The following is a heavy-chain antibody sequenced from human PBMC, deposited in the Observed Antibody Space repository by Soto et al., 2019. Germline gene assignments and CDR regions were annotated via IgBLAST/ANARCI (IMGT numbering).Heavy chain of an antibody. V-gene: IGHV4-31*03. J-gene: IGHJ2*01. CDR2: IYYSGST. D-gene: IGHD4-17*01. CDR3: ARAKNPYYGDSYWYFDL. Sequence: QVQLQESGPGLVKPSQTLSLTCTVSGGSISSGGYYWSWIRQHPGKGLEWIGYIYYSGSTNYNPSLKSRVTISVDTSKNQFSLKLSSVTAADTAVYYCARAKNPYYGDSYWYFDLWGRGTLVTVSS. CDR1: GGSISSGGYY.